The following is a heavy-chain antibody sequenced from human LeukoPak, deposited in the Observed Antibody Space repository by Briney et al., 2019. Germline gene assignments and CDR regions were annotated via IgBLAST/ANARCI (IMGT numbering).Heavy chain of an antibody. Sequence: ASVKVSCKASGGTFSSYAISWVRQAPGQGLEWMGIINPSGGSTSYAQKFQGRVTMTRDMSTSTVYMELSSLRSEDTAVYYCARANYYGSGSYKHYFDYWGQGTLVTVSS. J-gene: IGHJ4*02. CDR2: INPSGGST. V-gene: IGHV1-46*01. D-gene: IGHD3-10*01. CDR3: ARANYYGSGSYKHYFDY. CDR1: GGTFSSYA.